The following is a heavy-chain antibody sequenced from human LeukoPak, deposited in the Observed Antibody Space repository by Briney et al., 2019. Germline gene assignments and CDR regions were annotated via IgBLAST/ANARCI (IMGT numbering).Heavy chain of an antibody. V-gene: IGHV3-53*01. CDR1: GFTVSSNY. CDR2: IYSGGST. D-gene: IGHD6-13*01. Sequence: GGSLRLSCAASGFTVSSNYMSWVRQAPGKGLEWVSVIYSGGSTYYADSVKGRFTISRDNAKNSLYLQMNSLRAEDTAVYYCARDRGIPSNWFDPWGQGTLVTVSS. CDR3: ARDRGIPSNWFDP. J-gene: IGHJ5*02.